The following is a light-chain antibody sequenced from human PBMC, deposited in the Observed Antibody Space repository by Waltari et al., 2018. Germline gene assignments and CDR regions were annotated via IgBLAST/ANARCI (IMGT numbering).Light chain of an antibody. CDR2: DVS. CDR3: SSYTSSSTRV. Sequence: QSALTQPASVSGSPGQSITISCTGTSSDVGAYSYVSWYQQHPGKAPKLMIYDVSSRPSGVSNRVSGSKSGNTASLTISGLQAEDEADYYCSSYTSSSTRVFGTGTKVTVL. V-gene: IGLV2-14*03. J-gene: IGLJ1*01. CDR1: SSDVGAYSY.